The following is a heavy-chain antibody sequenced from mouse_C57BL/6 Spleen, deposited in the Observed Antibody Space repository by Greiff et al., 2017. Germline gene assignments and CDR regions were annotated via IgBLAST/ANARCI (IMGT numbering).Heavy chain of an antibody. CDR1: GFTFSDFY. Sequence: EVTLMESGGGLVQSGRSLRLSCATSGFTFSDFYMEWVRQAPGKGLEWIAASRNKANDYTTEYSASVKGRFIVSRDTSQSILYLQMNALRAEDTAIYYCARDDGNFDVWGTGTTVTVSS. CDR3: ARDDGNFDV. J-gene: IGHJ1*03. CDR2: SRNKANDYTT. V-gene: IGHV7-1*01.